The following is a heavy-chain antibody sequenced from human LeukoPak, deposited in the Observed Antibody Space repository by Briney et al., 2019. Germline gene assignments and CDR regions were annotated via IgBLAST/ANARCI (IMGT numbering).Heavy chain of an antibody. D-gene: IGHD2-15*01. J-gene: IGHJ6*03. CDR2: INPSGGST. CDR1: GYTFTSYY. V-gene: IGHV1-46*01. CDR3: ASKEVRDSYHYYYYYMDV. Sequence: GASVKVSCKASGYTFTSYYMHWVRQAPGQGLEWMGIINPSGGSTSYAQKFQGRVTMTRDTSTSTVYMELSSLRSEDTAVYYCASKEVRDSYHYYYYYMDVWGKGTTVTVSS.